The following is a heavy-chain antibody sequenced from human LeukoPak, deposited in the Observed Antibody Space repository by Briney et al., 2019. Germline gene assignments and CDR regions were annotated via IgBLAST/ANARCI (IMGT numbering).Heavy chain of an antibody. J-gene: IGHJ3*02. CDR3: AREHYYSSGSYYPI. CDR2: IWYDGSNK. Sequence: GGSLRLSCAASGFTFSSYGMHWVRQAPGKGLEWVAVIWYDGSNKDYADSVKGRFTISRDNSKNTLYLQMNNLRAEDTAVYYCAREHYYSSGSYYPIWGQGTMVTVSS. CDR1: GFTFSSYG. D-gene: IGHD3-10*01. V-gene: IGHV3-33*01.